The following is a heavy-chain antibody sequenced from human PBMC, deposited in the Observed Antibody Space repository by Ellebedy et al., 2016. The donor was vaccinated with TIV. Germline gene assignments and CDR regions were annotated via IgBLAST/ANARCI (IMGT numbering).Heavy chain of an antibody. J-gene: IGHJ4*02. D-gene: IGHD3-10*01. CDR3: ARDGGLWFGELLPKYYFDY. Sequence: GESLKISCAASGFTFSSYAMSWVRQAPGKGLEWVSAISGSGGSTYYADSVKGRFTISRDNSKNTLDLQMNSLRAEDTAVYYCARDGGLWFGELLPKYYFDYWGQGILVTVSS. V-gene: IGHV3-23*01. CDR1: GFTFSSYA. CDR2: ISGSGGST.